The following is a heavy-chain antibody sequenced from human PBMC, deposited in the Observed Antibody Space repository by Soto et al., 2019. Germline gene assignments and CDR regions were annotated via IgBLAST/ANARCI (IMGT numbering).Heavy chain of an antibody. CDR3: ARQLRSLLAAPSSMF. Sequence: SETLSLTCTLSGDSFISGTYYWGWIRQAPGKGPEWIGSIDYSGRSYYNPSLKSRLSMSVDTSRKQFSLRLNAVTAADTAVYYCARQLRSLLAAPSSMFWSQGTLVTVSS. CDR1: GDSFISGTYY. V-gene: IGHV4-39*01. D-gene: IGHD3-10*02. CDR2: IDYSGRS. J-gene: IGHJ4*02.